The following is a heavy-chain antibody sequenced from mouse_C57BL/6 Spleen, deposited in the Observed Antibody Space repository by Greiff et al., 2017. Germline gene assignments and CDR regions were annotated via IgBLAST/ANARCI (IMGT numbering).Heavy chain of an antibody. CDR1: GYAFSSSW. V-gene: IGHV1-82*01. D-gene: IGHD2-5*01. CDR2: IYPGDGDT. CDR3: ARGEAYYSNYGDY. J-gene: IGHJ2*01. Sequence: QVQLQQSGPELVKPGASVKISCKASGYAFSSSWMNWVKQRPGKGLEWIGRIYPGDGDTNYNGKFKGKATLTADKSSSTAYMQLSSLTSEDSAVDYCARGEAYYSNYGDYWGQGTTRTVSS.